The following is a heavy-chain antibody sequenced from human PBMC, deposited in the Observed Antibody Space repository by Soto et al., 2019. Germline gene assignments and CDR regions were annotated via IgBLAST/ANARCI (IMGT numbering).Heavy chain of an antibody. J-gene: IGHJ4*02. CDR3: GRDLNQEQGGGERMNNYFDY. V-gene: IGHV1-46*01. CDR2: INPSGGST. D-gene: IGHD2-21*01. CDR1: GYTFTSYY. Sequence: WASVKVSCKASGYTFTSYYMHWVRQAPGQGLEWMGIINPSGGSTSYAQKFQGRVTMTRDTSTSTVYMELSSLRSEDTAVYYCGRDLNQEQGGGERMNNYFDYWGQGTLVTVSS.